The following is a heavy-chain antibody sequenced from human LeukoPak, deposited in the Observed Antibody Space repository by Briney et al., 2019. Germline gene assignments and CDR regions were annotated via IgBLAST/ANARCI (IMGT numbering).Heavy chain of an antibody. CDR1: GFTFSNAW. J-gene: IGHJ4*02. CDR2: IKSKTDGGTT. D-gene: IGHD4-17*01. V-gene: IGHV3-15*01. CDR3: TTVHDYGDFFDY. Sequence: PGGSLRLSRAASGFTFSNAWMSWVRQAPGKGLEWVGRIKSKTDGGTTDYAAPVKGRFTISRDDSKNTLYLQMNSLKTEDTAVYYCTTVHDYGDFFDYWGQGTLVTVSS.